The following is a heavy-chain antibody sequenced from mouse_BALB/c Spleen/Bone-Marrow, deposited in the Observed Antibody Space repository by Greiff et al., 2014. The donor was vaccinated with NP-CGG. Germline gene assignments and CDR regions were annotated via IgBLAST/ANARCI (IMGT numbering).Heavy chain of an antibody. D-gene: IGHD2-14*01. CDR1: GYTFTSYW. J-gene: IGHJ2*01. Sequence: VQLQQSGAELAKPGASVKLSCKASGYTFTSYWMPWVKQGPGQGLEWIGYINPSTTYSEYNQKFKDKATLAADKSSSTAYMQLSSLTSEDSAVYYCALYYRYDYFDYWGQGTTLTVSS. CDR2: INPSTTYS. V-gene: IGHV1-7*01. CDR3: ALYYRYDYFDY.